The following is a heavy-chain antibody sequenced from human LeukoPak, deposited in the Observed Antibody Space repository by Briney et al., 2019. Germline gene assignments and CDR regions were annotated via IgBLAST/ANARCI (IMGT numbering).Heavy chain of an antibody. J-gene: IGHJ5*02. D-gene: IGHD1-7*01. CDR3: AREGMGTTFSAWFEP. Sequence: GRSLRLSCAASGFTFSNYGMHWVRQAPGKGLEWVAVVSSDGSIDYYADSLRGRFTVSRDNSKNTMFLQFNTLRPDDTAVYYCAREGMGTTFSAWFEPWGQGTLVTVSS. CDR2: VSSDGSID. V-gene: IGHV3-30*03. CDR1: GFTFSNYG.